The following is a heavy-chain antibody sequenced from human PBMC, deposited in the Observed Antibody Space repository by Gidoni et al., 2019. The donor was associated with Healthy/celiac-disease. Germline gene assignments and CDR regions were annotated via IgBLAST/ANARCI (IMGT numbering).Heavy chain of an antibody. CDR2: NYYSGST. J-gene: IGHJ4*02. D-gene: IGHD2-15*01. CDR1: GGSISSYY. Sequence: SGGSISSYYWSWIRQPPGKGLEWIGYNYYSGSTNYNPSLKRRVTISVDTSKNQFSLKLSSVTAADTAVYYCARAPKVVAAPFDYWGQGTLVTVS. V-gene: IGHV4-59*01. CDR3: ARAPKVVAAPFDY.